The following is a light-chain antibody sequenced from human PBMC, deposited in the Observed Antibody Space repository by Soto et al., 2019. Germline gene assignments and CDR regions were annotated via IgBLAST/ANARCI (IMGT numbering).Light chain of an antibody. J-gene: IGKJ2*01. V-gene: IGKV3-11*01. CDR3: QQRSNWPYT. CDR2: DAS. CDR1: QSVSSY. Sequence: EIVLTQSPATLSLSPGERATLSCRASQSVSSYLAWYQQKPGQAPRLLIYDASNRATGIPGRFSGSGSGTDFTLTICSLEPEDFAVYYCQQRSNWPYTFGQGTKLEIK.